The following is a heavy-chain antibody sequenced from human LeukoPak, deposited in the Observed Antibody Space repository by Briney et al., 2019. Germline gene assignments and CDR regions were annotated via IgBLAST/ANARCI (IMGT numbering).Heavy chain of an antibody. Sequence: PSETLSLTRSVSGGSISSSNYYWGWIRQPPGKGLEWIGSIYYSGNTQYNPSLKSRVTISVDTAKNQFSLKLSSVTAADTAVYYCASEVARGSYFFLWGQGTLVTVSS. CDR2: IYYSGNT. CDR3: ASEVARGSYFFL. D-gene: IGHD1-26*01. V-gene: IGHV4-39*01. CDR1: GGSISSSNYY. J-gene: IGHJ4*02.